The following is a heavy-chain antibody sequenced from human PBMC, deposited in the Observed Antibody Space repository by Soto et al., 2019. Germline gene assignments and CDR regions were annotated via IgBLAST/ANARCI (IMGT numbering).Heavy chain of an antibody. CDR3: ARENWNYWFDP. V-gene: IGHV4-31*11. D-gene: IGHD1-7*01. CDR2: IYYSGST. J-gene: IGHJ5*02. Sequence: SETLSLTCVVYGGSFSGHYWSWIRQHPGKGLEWIGYIYYSGSTYYNPSLKSRVTISVDTSKNQFSLKLSSVTAADTAVYYCARENWNYWFDPWGQGTLVTVSS. CDR1: GGSFSGHY.